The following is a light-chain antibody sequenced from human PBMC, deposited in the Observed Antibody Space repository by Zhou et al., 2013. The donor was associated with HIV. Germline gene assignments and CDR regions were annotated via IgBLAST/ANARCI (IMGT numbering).Light chain of an antibody. CDR1: QSVSSY. J-gene: IGKJ1*01. V-gene: IGKV3-11*01. Sequence: EIVLTQSPATLSLSPGERATLSCRASQSVSSYLAWYQQKPGQAPRLLIYDASNRAPGIPARFSGSGSGTDFTLTISSLEPEDFAVYYCQQRSYWTFGQGTKVGIK. CDR3: QQRSYWT. CDR2: DAS.